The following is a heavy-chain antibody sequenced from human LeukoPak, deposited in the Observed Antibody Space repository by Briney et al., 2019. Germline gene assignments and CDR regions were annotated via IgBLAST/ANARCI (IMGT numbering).Heavy chain of an antibody. CDR1: GFTFSSYW. Sequence: GGSLRLSCAATGFTFSSYWMSWVRQAPGTGLEWVANINQDGNEKYSVDSVKGRFTVSRDNAKNSLYLEMNSLRADDTGVYYCALSMVRGPFSFYYYGVDVWGPGTAVTVSS. CDR2: INQDGNEK. D-gene: IGHD3-10*01. CDR3: ALSMVRGPFSFYYYGVDV. J-gene: IGHJ6*02. V-gene: IGHV3-7*01.